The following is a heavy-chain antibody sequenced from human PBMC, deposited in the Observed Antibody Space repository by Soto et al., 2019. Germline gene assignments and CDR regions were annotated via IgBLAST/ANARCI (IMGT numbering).Heavy chain of an antibody. D-gene: IGHD2-15*01. CDR2: ISYSGST. J-gene: IGHJ5*02. V-gene: IGHV4-59*01. Sequence: QVQLQESGPGLVKPSDTLSLTCTVSGASITTYYWSWIRQPPGKGLEWIGSISYSGSTDYNPSLKSRFTISWAASKIQIALQVRSATAADAAVYYCARDLKEYCSDGKCNWFDPWGQGALVTVSS. CDR3: ARDLKEYCSDGKCNWFDP. CDR1: GASITTYY.